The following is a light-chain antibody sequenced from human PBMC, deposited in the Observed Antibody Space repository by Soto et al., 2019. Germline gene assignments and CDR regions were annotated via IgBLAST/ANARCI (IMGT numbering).Light chain of an antibody. CDR1: QGISSY. V-gene: IGKV1-9*01. CDR2: VAS. CDR3: QQLNSYPQT. J-gene: IGKJ1*01. Sequence: DIQLTQSPSFLSASVGDRVTITCRASQGISSYLAWYQQKPGKAPQLLINVASTLQSGVPSRFSGSGSETEFTLAISSLQPEDFATYYCQQLNSYPQTFGQGTKVDIK.